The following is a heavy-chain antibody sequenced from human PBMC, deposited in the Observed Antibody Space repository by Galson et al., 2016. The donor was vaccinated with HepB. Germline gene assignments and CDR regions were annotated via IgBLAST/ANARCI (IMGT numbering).Heavy chain of an antibody. J-gene: IGHJ5*02. CDR2: IIPTLGKA. CDR3: ALNTAMDVYNWFDP. CDR1: GGTFSSYA. V-gene: IGHV1-69*10. D-gene: IGHD5-18*01. Sequence: SVKVSCKASGGTFSSYAISWVRQAPGQGLEWMGGIIPTLGKANHAQKFQGRVRITADESTTTAYMELSSLRSEDTAVYYCALNTAMDVYNWFDPWGQGTLVTVSS.